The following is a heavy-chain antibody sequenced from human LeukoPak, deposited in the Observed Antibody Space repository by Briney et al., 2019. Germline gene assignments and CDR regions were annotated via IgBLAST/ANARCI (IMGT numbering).Heavy chain of an antibody. CDR3: ARDGVPTGYCTNGVCYTGLGVGSPERYFDY. D-gene: IGHD2-8*01. V-gene: IGHV3-48*04. J-gene: IGHJ4*02. Sequence: GGSLRLSCVVSGFDLCTYSMNWVRQAPGKGLEWISYISVCSSPDTIYYADSVKGRFTISRDNAKNSLYLQMNSLRAEDTAVYYCARDGVPTGYCTNGVCYTGLGVGSPERYFDYWGQGTLVTVSS. CDR1: GFDLCTYS. CDR2: ISVCSSPDTI.